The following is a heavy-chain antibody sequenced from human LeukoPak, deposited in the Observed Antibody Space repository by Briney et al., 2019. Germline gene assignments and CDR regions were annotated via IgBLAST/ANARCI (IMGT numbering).Heavy chain of an antibody. CDR3: TTRDPIAFDI. CDR1: GFTFSSYS. J-gene: IGHJ3*02. CDR2: IRSKANSYAT. V-gene: IGHV3-73*01. Sequence: PGGSLRLSCAASGFTFSSYSMNWVRQASGKGLEWVGRIRSKANSYATAYAASVKGRFTISRDDSKNTAYLQMNSLKTEDTAVYYCTTRDPIAFDIWGQGTMVTVSS.